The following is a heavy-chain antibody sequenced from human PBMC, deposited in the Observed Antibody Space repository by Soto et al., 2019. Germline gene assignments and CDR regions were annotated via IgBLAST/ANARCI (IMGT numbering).Heavy chain of an antibody. Sequence: SETLSLTCTVSGGSISSDSYYWGWIRQSPEKGLEWIASISYSGSTYYNPTLKSRLIISVDTSKSQFSLKLSSVTAADTAVYYCARGVTTVTTIDYWGQGTLVTVSS. CDR1: GGSISSDSYY. J-gene: IGHJ4*02. CDR3: ARGVTTVTTIDY. CDR2: ISYSGST. V-gene: IGHV4-39*07. D-gene: IGHD4-17*01.